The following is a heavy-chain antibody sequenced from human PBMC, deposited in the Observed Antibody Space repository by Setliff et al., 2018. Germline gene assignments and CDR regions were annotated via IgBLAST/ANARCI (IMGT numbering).Heavy chain of an antibody. CDR1: GYTFTSYD. J-gene: IGHJ4*02. Sequence: GASVKVSCKASGYTFTSYDINWVRQATGQGLEWMGWINAGNGNTKYSQKFQGRVTITRDTSASTAYMELSSLRSEDTAVDYCARKRDYNFWSGYYREFYFDYWGQGTLVTVSS. D-gene: IGHD3-3*01. CDR2: INAGNGNT. V-gene: IGHV1-3*01. CDR3: ARKRDYNFWSGYYREFYFDY.